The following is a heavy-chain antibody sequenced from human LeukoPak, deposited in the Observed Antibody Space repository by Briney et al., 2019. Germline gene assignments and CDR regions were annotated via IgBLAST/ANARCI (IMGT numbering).Heavy chain of an antibody. D-gene: IGHD2-2*01. CDR3: ARMRMGPRVVVPAALFDY. CDR2: INHSGST. Sequence: SETLSLTCAVYGGSFSGYYWSWIRQPPGEGLEWIGEINHSGSTNYNPSLKSRVTISVDTSKNQFSLKLSSVTAADTAVYYCARMRMGPRVVVPAALFDYWGQGTLVTVSS. CDR1: GGSFSGYY. V-gene: IGHV4-34*01. J-gene: IGHJ4*02.